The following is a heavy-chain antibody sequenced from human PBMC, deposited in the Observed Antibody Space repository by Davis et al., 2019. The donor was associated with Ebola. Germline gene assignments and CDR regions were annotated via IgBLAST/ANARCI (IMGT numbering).Heavy chain of an antibody. Sequence: PGGSLRLSCAASGFTFSSYGMHWVRQAPGKGLEWVAFIRYDGSNKYYADSVKGRFTISRDNSKNTLYLQMNSLRAEDTAVYYCAKGYTSSWGISYWGQGTLVTVSS. CDR1: GFTFSSYG. CDR3: AKGYTSSWGISY. V-gene: IGHV3-30*02. J-gene: IGHJ4*02. D-gene: IGHD6-13*01. CDR2: IRYDGSNK.